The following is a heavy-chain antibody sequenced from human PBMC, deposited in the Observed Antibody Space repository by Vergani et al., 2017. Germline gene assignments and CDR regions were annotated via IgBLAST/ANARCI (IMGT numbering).Heavy chain of an antibody. D-gene: IGHD2-2*01. V-gene: IGHV3-33*01. CDR3: ARGDRYCSSTSCYEYYYYYGMDV. J-gene: IGHJ6*02. CDR1: GFTFSSYG. Sequence: QVQLVESGGGVVQPGRSLRLSCAASGFTFSSYGMHWVRQAPGKGLEWVAVIWYDGSNKYYADSVKGRFTISRDNSKNTLYLQMNSLRAEDTAVYYCARGDRYCSSTSCYEYYYYYGMDVWGQGTTVTVSS. CDR2: IWYDGSNK.